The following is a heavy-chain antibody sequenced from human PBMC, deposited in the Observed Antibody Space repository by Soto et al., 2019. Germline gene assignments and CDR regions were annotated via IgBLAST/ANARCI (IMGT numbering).Heavy chain of an antibody. D-gene: IGHD4-17*01. Sequence: SETLSLTCTVSGGSISSYYWSWIRQPPGKGLEWIGYIYYSGSTNYNPSLKSRVTITRDMSTSTAYMELSSLRSEDTAVYYCAAAYDYGVPYYFDYWGQGTLVTVSS. J-gene: IGHJ4*02. V-gene: IGHV4-59*03. CDR2: IYYSGST. CDR1: GGSISSYY. CDR3: AAAYDYGVPYYFDY.